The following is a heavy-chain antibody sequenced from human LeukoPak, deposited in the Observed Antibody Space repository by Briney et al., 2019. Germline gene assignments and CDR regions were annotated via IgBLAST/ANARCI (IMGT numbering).Heavy chain of an antibody. D-gene: IGHD3-10*01. J-gene: IGHJ4*02. V-gene: IGHV3-7*01. CDR2: IKQDGSDK. Sequence: GGSLRLSCAASGFTFSSYWMTWVRQAPGKGLEWVANIKQDGSDKYYVDSVKGRFTISRDNAKNSLYLQMNSLRAEDTAVYYCARVPALTMVRGVIINPSYFDYWGQGTLVTVSS. CDR3: ARVPALTMVRGVIINPSYFDY. CDR1: GFTFSSYW.